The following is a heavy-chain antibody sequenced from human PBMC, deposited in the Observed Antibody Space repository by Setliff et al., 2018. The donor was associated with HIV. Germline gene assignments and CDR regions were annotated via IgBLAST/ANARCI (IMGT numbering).Heavy chain of an antibody. CDR2: MKYDGTEI. CDR3: VREGEYFDTIGHYLVRRFFDL. J-gene: IGHJ3*01. D-gene: IGHD3-9*01. V-gene: IGHV3-7*01. Sequence: PGESLKISCAASGFTFSSYGMHWVRQAPGKRLEWVANMKYDGTEIYYVDAVKGRLTISRDNAKKSVFLHMNSLRGEDTAVYYCVREGEYFDTIGHYLVRRFFDLWGQGTMVTVS. CDR1: GFTFSSYG.